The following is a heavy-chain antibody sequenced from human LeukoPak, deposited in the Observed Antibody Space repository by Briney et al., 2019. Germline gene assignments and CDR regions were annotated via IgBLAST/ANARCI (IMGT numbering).Heavy chain of an antibody. CDR3: AKAPLRYCSGGSCYTGGYYYYGMDV. J-gene: IGHJ6*02. D-gene: IGHD2-15*01. Sequence: GGSLRLSCAASGFTFSSYGMHWVCQAPGKGLEWVAVISYDGSNKYYADSVKGRFTISRDNSKNTLYLQMNSLRAEDTAVYYCAKAPLRYCSGGSCYTGGYYYYGMDVWGQGTTVTVSS. V-gene: IGHV3-30*18. CDR2: ISYDGSNK. CDR1: GFTFSSYG.